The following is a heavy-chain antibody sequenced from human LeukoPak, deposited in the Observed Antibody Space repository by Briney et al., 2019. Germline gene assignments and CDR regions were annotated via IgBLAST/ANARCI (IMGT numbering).Heavy chain of an antibody. CDR3: ARGGTAVVTPYAFDI. D-gene: IGHD4-23*01. V-gene: IGHV4-59*01. Sequence: SETLSLTCTVSGGSISTYYWSWIRQPPGKGLEWIGYIYYSGSTNYNPSVKSRVTMSVDTSKKQFSLNLSSLTAADTAVYYCARGGTAVVTPYAFDIWGQGAMVTVSS. CDR1: GGSISTYY. J-gene: IGHJ3*02. CDR2: IYYSGST.